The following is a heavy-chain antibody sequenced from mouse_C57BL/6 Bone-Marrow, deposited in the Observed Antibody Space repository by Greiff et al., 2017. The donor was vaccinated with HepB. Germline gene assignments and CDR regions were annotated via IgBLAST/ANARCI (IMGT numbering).Heavy chain of an antibody. V-gene: IGHV1-64*01. CDR3: ASEGCITPVVAPFAY. CDR1: GYTFTSYW. Sequence: QVQLQQPGAELVKPGASVKLSCKASGYTFTSYWMHWVKQRPGQGLEWIGMIHPNSGSTNYNEKFKSKATLTVDKSSSTAYMQLSSLTSEDSAVYYCASEGCITPVVAPFAYWGQGTLVTVSA. J-gene: IGHJ3*01. D-gene: IGHD1-1*01. CDR2: IHPNSGST.